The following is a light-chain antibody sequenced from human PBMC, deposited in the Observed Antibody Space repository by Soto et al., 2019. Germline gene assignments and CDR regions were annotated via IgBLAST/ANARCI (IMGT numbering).Light chain of an antibody. CDR1: ETVTSDY. CDR3: QQSYSTPPT. J-gene: IGKJ4*01. V-gene: IGKV3-20*01. CDR2: GAS. Sequence: EVVLTQSPGTLSLSPGERATLSCRASETVTSDYLAWYQQKPGQAPRLLFYGASRRAAGIPDRFSGSGSGTDFTLIISRLEPEDFVTYYCQQSYSTPPTFGGGTKVEIK.